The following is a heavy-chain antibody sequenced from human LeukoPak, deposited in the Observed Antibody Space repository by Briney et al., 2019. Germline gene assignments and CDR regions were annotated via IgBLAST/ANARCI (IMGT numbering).Heavy chain of an antibody. CDR2: IRYDGSNT. J-gene: IGHJ4*02. CDR3: AKGRIGYLSGGSWYEGMYYFDY. D-gene: IGHD2-15*01. Sequence: GGSLRLSCAASGFTFSSYGMHWVRQAPGKGLEWVAFIRYDGSNTYYADSVKGRFTISRDNSKNTLYLQMNSLRAEDTAVYYCAKGRIGYLSGGSWYEGMYYFDYWGQGTLVIVSS. CDR1: GFTFSSYG. V-gene: IGHV3-30*02.